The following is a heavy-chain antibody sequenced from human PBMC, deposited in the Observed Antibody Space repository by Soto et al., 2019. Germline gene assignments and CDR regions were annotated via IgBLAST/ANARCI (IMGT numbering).Heavy chain of an antibody. CDR2: ISYDGSNK. D-gene: IGHD3-9*01. CDR1: GFTFSSYG. CDR3: AKPPNYDILTGYGFDP. V-gene: IGHV3-30*18. J-gene: IGHJ5*02. Sequence: QVQLVESGGGVVQPGRSLRLSCAASGFTFSSYGMHWVRQAPGKGLEWVAVISYDGSNKYYADSVKGRFTISRDNSKNTLYLQMNSLRAEDTAVYYCAKPPNYDILTGYGFDPWGQGTLVTVSS.